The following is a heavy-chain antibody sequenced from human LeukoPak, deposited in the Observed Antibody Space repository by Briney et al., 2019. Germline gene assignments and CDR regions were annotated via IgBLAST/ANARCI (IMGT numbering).Heavy chain of an antibody. D-gene: IGHD3-9*01. J-gene: IGHJ6*03. CDR2: IKTDGSST. CDR3: ARWAPPDYFDWLQHYYYYMDV. CDR1: GFTFSSYW. Sequence: PGGSLRLSCAASGFTFSSYWMHWVRHVPGEGLMWVSRIKTDGSSTSYADSVKGRFTISRDNAKNTLYLQMNSLRAEDTAVYYCARWAPPDYFDWLQHYYYYMDVWGKGTTVTISS. V-gene: IGHV3-74*01.